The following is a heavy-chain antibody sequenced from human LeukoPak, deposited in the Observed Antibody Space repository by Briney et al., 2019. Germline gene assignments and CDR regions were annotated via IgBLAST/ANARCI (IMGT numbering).Heavy chain of an antibody. CDR1: GFTFSSYS. CDR3: ARYGGRGGWYFDY. Sequence: PGGSLRLSCAASGFTFSSYSMNWVRQAPGKGLEWVSYISSSSSTIYYADSVKGRFTISSDNAKNSLYLQMNSLRAEDTAVYYCARYGGRGGWYFDYWGQGTLVTVSS. J-gene: IGHJ4*02. CDR2: ISSSSSTI. D-gene: IGHD6-19*01. V-gene: IGHV3-48*01.